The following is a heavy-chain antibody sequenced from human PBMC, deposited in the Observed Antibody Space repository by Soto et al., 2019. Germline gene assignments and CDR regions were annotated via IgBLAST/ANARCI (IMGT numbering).Heavy chain of an antibody. CDR1: GGSISSSGYY. CDR2: IYYSGST. Sequence: QLQLQESGPGLVKPSETLSLTCTVSGGSISSSGYYWGWIRQPPGKGLEWIGSIYYSGSTYYNPSLKSRVTISVDTSKNQFSLKLSSVTAADTAVYYCARLWIDGLSSYYYYYGMDVWGQGTTVTVSS. CDR3: ARLWIDGLSSYYYYYGMDV. V-gene: IGHV4-39*01. J-gene: IGHJ6*02. D-gene: IGHD2-8*01.